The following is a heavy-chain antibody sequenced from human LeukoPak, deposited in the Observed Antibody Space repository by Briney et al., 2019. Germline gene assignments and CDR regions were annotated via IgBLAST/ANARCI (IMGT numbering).Heavy chain of an antibody. V-gene: IGHV4-39*01. CDR3: ARWYEY. CDR2: IYYSGST. D-gene: IGHD4-23*01. J-gene: IGHJ4*02. Sequence: SETLSLTCNVSGGSIRSGSYYWAWLRQSPEKGLEWIASIYYSGSTHYNPSLRSRATISRDTSKNQFSLKLSSVSAADTAVYFCARWYEYWGQGTLVTVSS. CDR1: GGSIRSGSYY.